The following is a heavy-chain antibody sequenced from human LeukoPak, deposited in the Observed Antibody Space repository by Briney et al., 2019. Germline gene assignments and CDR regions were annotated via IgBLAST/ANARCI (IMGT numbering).Heavy chain of an antibody. D-gene: IGHD2-21*02. CDR3: VREGNELLSKNFDY. V-gene: IGHV1-2*02. Sequence: ASVKVSCKASGFTFTGYYIHWVRQAPGQGLEWMGYINPHSGGTNSPQKFQGRVTMTTDASISAAYMELSSLISDDTAMYYCVREGNELLSKNFDYWGQGTLVTVSS. CDR2: INPHSGGT. CDR1: GFTFTGYY. J-gene: IGHJ4*02.